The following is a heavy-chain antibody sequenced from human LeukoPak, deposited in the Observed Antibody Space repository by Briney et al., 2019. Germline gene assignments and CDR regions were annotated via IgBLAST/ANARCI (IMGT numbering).Heavy chain of an antibody. CDR1: GFIFSNYG. CDR3: SREASEAFDI. CDR2: IRYDGNLQ. V-gene: IGHV3-30*02. Sequence: GGSLKLSCAASGFIFSNYGFHWVRQAPGKGLEWVAVIRYDGNLQYHADSVKGRFTVSKDNFKDTLYLHMNGLRPEDSAVYYCSREASEAFDIWGQGSMVTVS. J-gene: IGHJ3*02.